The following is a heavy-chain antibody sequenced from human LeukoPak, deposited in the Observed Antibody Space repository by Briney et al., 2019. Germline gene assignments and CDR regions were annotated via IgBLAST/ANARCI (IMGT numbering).Heavy chain of an antibody. CDR3: ARDGYSYGYGY. V-gene: IGHV4-34*01. CDR1: GVSFSGYY. Sequence: SETLSLTCAVYGVSFSGYYWSWIRQPPGKGLEWIGEINHSGSTNYNPSLKSRVTISVDTSKNQFSLKLSSVTAADTAVYYCARDGYSYGYGYWGQGTLVTVSS. CDR2: INHSGST. D-gene: IGHD5-18*01. J-gene: IGHJ4*02.